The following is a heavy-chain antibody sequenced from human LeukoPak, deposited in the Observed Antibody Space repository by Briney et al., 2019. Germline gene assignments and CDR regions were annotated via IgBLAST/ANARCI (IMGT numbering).Heavy chain of an antibody. J-gene: IGHJ6*03. CDR3: ARGTSILPYYYMDV. CDR2: IYYSGST. D-gene: IGHD5-24*01. Sequence: SQTLSLTCTVSGGSISSGSYYWSWIRQPPGKGLEWIGYIYYSGSTNYNPSLKSRVTISVDTSKNQFSLKLSSVTAADTAVYSCARGTSILPYYYMDVWGKGTTVTVSS. V-gene: IGHV4-61*01. CDR1: GGSISSGSYY.